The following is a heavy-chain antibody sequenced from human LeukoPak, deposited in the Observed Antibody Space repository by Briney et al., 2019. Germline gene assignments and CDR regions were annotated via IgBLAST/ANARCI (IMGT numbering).Heavy chain of an antibody. D-gene: IGHD3-9*01. Sequence: KHGESLKISCKGSGYSFTSYWIGWVRQMPGKGLEWMGIIYPGDSDTRYSPSFQGQGTISADKSISTAYLQWNSLKASDTAIYYCTRSPDIDILTGYSRYYFDYWGQGTLVTVSS. J-gene: IGHJ4*02. CDR2: IYPGDSDT. V-gene: IGHV5-51*01. CDR3: TRSPDIDILTGYSRYYFDY. CDR1: GYSFTSYW.